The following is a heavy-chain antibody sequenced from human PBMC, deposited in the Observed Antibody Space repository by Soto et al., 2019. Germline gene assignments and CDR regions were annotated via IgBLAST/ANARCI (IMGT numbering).Heavy chain of an antibody. J-gene: IGHJ4*02. D-gene: IGHD1-26*01. CDR1: GFTFSSYW. CDR3: VRGFKYSGSSYPNFDY. CDR2: IKQDGSEK. V-gene: IGHV3-7*01. Sequence: PGGSLRLSCAASGFTFSSYWMSWVRQAPGKGLEWVANIKQDGSEKYYVDSVKGRFTLSRDNAKNSLYLQMNSLRAEDTAVYYCVRGFKYSGSSYPNFDYWGQGTLVTVSS.